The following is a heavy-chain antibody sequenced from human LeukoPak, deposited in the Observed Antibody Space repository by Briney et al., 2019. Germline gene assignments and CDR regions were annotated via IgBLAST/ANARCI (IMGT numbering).Heavy chain of an antibody. CDR3: ARGSSQTSFMVRGVLRYYYYGMDV. Sequence: GGSLRLSCAASGFTFSSYGMHWVRQAPGKGLEWVAVISYDGSNKYYADSVKGRVTISRDNSKNTLYLQMNSLRAEDTAVYYCARGSSQTSFMVRGVLRYYYYGMDVWGKGTTVTVSS. D-gene: IGHD3-10*01. CDR2: ISYDGSNK. V-gene: IGHV3-30*03. CDR1: GFTFSSYG. J-gene: IGHJ6*04.